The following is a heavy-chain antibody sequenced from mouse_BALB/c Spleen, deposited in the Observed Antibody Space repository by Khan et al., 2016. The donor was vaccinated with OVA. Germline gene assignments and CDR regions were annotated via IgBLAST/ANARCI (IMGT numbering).Heavy chain of an antibody. CDR2: ISDGGSYT. J-gene: IGHJ3*01. CDR1: GFTFSDYY. Sequence: EVKLVESGGGLVKPGGSLKLSCAASGFTFSDYYMYWVRQTPEKRLEWLATISDGGSYTYYPDSVKGRFTISRDDAQNNLYLQMSSLKSEDTAMYYCARGYYGDPFAYWGQGTLVTISA. V-gene: IGHV5-4*02. CDR3: ARGYYGDPFAY. D-gene: IGHD2-13*01.